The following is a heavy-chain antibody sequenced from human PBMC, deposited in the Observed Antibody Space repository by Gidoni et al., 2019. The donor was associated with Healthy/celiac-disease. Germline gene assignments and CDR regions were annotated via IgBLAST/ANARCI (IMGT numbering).Heavy chain of an antibody. D-gene: IGHD6-13*01. CDR2: ISYDGSNK. V-gene: IGHV3-30-3*01. Sequence: QVQLVESGGGVVQPGRSLRLSCAASGFTFSSYAMHWVRQAPGKGLEWVAVISYDGSNKYYADSVKGRFTISRDNSKNTLYLQMNSLRAEDTAVYYCARSGYSRSAEYFQHWGQGTLVTVSS. CDR1: GFTFSSYA. J-gene: IGHJ1*01. CDR3: ARSGYSRSAEYFQH.